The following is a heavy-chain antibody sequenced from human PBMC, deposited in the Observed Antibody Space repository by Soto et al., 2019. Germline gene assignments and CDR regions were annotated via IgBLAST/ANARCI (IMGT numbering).Heavy chain of an antibody. V-gene: IGHV1-18*01. D-gene: IGHD5-12*01. J-gene: IGHJ5*02. CDR2: ISTYSGDT. CDR3: ARHHGPTTSENWFDP. CDR1: GDTFCTYD. Sequence: QVHLVQSGVEVKPPGASVKVSCQTSGDTFCTYDISWVRQAPGQGLEWMGWISTYSGDTKYAQKFQGRVTMTTETSTTTAYLELRSLRSDDTAVYYCARHHGPTTSENWFDPWGQGTLVTVSP.